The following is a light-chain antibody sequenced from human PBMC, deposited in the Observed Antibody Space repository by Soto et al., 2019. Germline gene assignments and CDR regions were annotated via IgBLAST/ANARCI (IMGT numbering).Light chain of an antibody. CDR2: GAS. Sequence: EIVLTQSPGTLSLSPGERATLSCRASQSVSSTYLAWYQQKPGQAPRLLIYGASNRATGIPDRFSGSGSGTDFTLTISRLEPEDFVVYYCQQYGTPPVTFCQGSKVEVK. CDR1: QSVSSTY. CDR3: QQYGTPPVT. V-gene: IGKV3-20*01. J-gene: IGKJ1*01.